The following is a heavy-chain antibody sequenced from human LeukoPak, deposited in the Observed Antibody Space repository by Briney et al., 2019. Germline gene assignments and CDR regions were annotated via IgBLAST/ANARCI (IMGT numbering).Heavy chain of an antibody. Sequence: SETLSLTCAVYGGSFSGYYWRWIRHPPGEGGEWIGEINHSGSTNYNPPLKRRVTISVGTSKNQVALKLSSVTAADTAVYFCARGIITRSPFDYWGQGTLVSVSS. D-gene: IGHD3-22*01. J-gene: IGHJ4*02. CDR2: INHSGST. CDR1: GGSFSGYY. V-gene: IGHV4-34*01. CDR3: ARGIITRSPFDY.